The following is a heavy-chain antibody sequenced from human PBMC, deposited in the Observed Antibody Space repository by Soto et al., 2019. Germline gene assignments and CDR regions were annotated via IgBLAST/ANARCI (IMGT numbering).Heavy chain of an antibody. CDR1: GFTFSDYY. Sequence: PGGSLRLSCAASGFTFSDYYMSWIRQAPGKGLEWVSYISSSGSTIYYADSVKGRFTISRDNAKNSLNLQMNSLRAEDTAVYYSPRHIPEDYCESSGYSTSCFEYLGQETLVNVST. CDR3: PRHIPEDYCESSGYSTSCFEY. V-gene: IGHV3-11*01. D-gene: IGHD3-22*01. CDR2: ISSSGSTI. J-gene: IGHJ4*02.